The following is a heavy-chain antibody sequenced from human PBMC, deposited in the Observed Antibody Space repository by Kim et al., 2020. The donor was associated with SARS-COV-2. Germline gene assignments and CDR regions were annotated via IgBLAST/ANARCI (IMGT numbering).Heavy chain of an antibody. Sequence: GGSLRLSCAASGFTFSSYAMSWVRQAPGKGLEWVSAISGSGGMTYYADSVKGRFTFSRDNAKNTLYLQMNSLSAEDTAVYYCVKGRSDRELVGPDPWGQGTLVTVSS. V-gene: IGHV3-23*01. CDR3: VKGRSDRELVGPDP. CDR2: ISGSGGMT. J-gene: IGHJ5*02. CDR1: GFTFSSYA. D-gene: IGHD3-10*01.